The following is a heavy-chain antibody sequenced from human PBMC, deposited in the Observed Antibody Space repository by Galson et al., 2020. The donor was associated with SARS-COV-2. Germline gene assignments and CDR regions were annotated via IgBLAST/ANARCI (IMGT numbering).Heavy chain of an antibody. CDR1: GFTFSNAW. CDR2: IKSKTDGGPT. J-gene: IGHJ4*02. CDR3: TTDGGYVDY. V-gene: IGHV3-15*01. Sequence: GESLKISCAASGFTFSNAWMSWVRQAPGKGLEWVGRIKSKTDGGPTDYAAPVKGRFTISRDVSKNTLYLQMNSLKTEDTAVYYCTTDGGYVDYWGQGTLVTVSS. D-gene: IGHD2-15*01.